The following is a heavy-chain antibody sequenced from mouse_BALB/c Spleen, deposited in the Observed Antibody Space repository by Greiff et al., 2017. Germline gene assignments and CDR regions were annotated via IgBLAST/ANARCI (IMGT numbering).Heavy chain of an antibody. CDR1: GFTFSSFG. CDR2: ISSGSSTI. D-gene: IGHD2-3*01. J-gene: IGHJ3*01. CDR3: ARGDDGPWFAY. V-gene: IGHV5-17*02. Sequence: EVQVVESGGGLVQPGGSRKLSCAASGFTFSSFGMHWVRQAPEKGLEWVAYISSGSSTIYYADTVKGRFTISRDNPKNTLFLQMTSLRSEDTAMYYCARGDDGPWFAYWGQGTLVTVSA.